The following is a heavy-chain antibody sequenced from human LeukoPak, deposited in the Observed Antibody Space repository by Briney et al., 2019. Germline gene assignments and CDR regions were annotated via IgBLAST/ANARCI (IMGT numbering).Heavy chain of an antibody. V-gene: IGHV1-8*01. Sequence: ASVKVSCKTSGSRDDINWVRQAARPGLEWVGWMNPNDDTGYAQKFQGRVTFTMNTCLRTVYMELRSLTFEDTAVYYCAKYERRGFDPWGQGTLVTVSS. J-gene: IGHJ5*02. D-gene: IGHD2-8*01. CDR2: MNPNDDT. CDR3: AKYERRGFDP. CDR1: GSRDD.